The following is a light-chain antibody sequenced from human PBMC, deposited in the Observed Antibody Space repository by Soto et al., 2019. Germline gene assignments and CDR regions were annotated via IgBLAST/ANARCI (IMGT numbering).Light chain of an antibody. Sequence: QSVLTQPASVSGSPGQSITISCTGTSSDIGYYNYVSWYQQYPGKAPKLIIYEVSNRPSGVSNRFSGSKSANTASLTISGLKAEDEADYHCSSYKTGSTVVFGTGTKLTVL. J-gene: IGLJ1*01. CDR2: EVS. V-gene: IGLV2-14*01. CDR3: SSYKTGSTVV. CDR1: SSDIGYYNY.